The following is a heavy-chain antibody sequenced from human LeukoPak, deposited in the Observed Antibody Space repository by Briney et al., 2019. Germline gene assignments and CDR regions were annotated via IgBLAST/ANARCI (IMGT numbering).Heavy chain of an antibody. D-gene: IGHD5-24*01. CDR3: ARVESTRRDSLDY. CDR1: GFIFSDYD. CDR2: IRSSSSYT. V-gene: IGHV3-11*06. Sequence: GGSLRLSCAASGFIFSDYDMSWIRQALGKGLEWVSYIRSSSSYTNYADSVKGRFTISRDNAKKSLYLQMNSLRAEDTAVYYCARVESTRRDSLDYWGQGTLVTVSS. J-gene: IGHJ4*02.